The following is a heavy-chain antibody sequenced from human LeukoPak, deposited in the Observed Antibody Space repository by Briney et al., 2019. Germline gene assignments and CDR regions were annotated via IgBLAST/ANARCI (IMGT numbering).Heavy chain of an antibody. J-gene: IGHJ4*02. CDR3: AGQYCSGGSCQLDY. CDR1: GDSISSGYY. D-gene: IGHD2-15*01. CDR2: IYHSGST. V-gene: IGHV4-38-2*01. Sequence: SETLSLTCAVSGDSISSGYYWGWIRQPPGKGLEWIGSIYHSGSTYYNPSLKSRVTISVDTSKHQFSLKLSSVTAADTAVYYCAGQYCSGGSCQLDYWGQGTLVTVSS.